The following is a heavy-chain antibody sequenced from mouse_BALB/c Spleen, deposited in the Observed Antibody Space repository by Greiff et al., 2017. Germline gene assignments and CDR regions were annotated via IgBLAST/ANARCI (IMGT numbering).Heavy chain of an antibody. CDR3: ARDGYYVIDYYAMDY. Sequence: QVQLKESGPELVRPGVSVKISCKGSGYTFTDYAMHWVKQSHAKSLEWIGVISTYYGNTNYTQKFKGKATMTVDKSSSTAYMELARLTSEDSAIYYCARDGYYVIDYYAMDYGGQGTSVTVSS. CDR1: GYTFTDYA. V-gene: IGHV1-67*01. CDR2: ISTYYGNT. D-gene: IGHD2-3*01. J-gene: IGHJ4*01.